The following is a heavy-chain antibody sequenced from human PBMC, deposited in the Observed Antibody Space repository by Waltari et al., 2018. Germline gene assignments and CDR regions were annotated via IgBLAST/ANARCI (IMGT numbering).Heavy chain of an antibody. CDR3: ARAQPIVVVPAATGYWFDP. J-gene: IGHJ5*02. CDR2: IYTSGST. D-gene: IGHD2-2*01. V-gene: IGHV4-4*07. Sequence: QVQLQESGPGLAKPSESLSLTCTVSGCSISSYYWSWIRQPAGKGLEWIGRIYTSGSTNYNPSLKSRVTMSVDTSKNQFSLKLSSVTAADTAVYYCARAQPIVVVPAATGYWFDPWGQGTLVTVSS. CDR1: GCSISSYY.